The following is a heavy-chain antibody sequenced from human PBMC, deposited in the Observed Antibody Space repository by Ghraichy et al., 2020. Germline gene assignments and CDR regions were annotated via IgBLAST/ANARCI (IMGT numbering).Heavy chain of an antibody. V-gene: IGHV4-61*01. CDR2: IYYSGST. Sequence: SETLSLTCTVSGGSVSSGSYYWSWIRQPPRKGLEWIGYIYYSGSTNYNPLKSRVTISVDTSKNQFSLKLSSVTAADTAVYYCATRKNSGSYWGNIDYWGQGTLVTVSS. J-gene: IGHJ4*02. CDR1: GGSVSSGSYY. CDR3: ATRKNSGSYWGNIDY. D-gene: IGHD1-26*01.